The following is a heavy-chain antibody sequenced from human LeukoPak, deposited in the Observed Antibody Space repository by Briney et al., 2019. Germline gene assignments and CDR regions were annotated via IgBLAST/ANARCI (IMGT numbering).Heavy chain of an antibody. CDR3: ARDRLYTGYDPVLDL. CDR2: IAFDGRRK. CDR1: GFTFAHYS. Sequence: GRSLRLSCAASGFTFAHYSVQWVRQAPGKGLEWVAAIAFDGRRKFYTNSVKGRFTISRDNSNNILFLQMSDLRTEDTALYYCARDRLYTGYDPVLDLWGQGTPVTVSS. J-gene: IGHJ5*02. V-gene: IGHV3-30*03. D-gene: IGHD5-12*01.